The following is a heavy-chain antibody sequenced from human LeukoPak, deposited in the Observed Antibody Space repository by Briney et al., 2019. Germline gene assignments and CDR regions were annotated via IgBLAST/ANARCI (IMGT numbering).Heavy chain of an antibody. J-gene: IGHJ4*02. D-gene: IGHD3-16*02. V-gene: IGHV3-23*01. CDR2: ISGSGGST. CDR1: GFTFSSYA. Sequence: GGSLRLSCAASGFTFSSYAMSWVRQAPGKGLEWVSAISGSGGSTYYADSVKGRFTISRDNSKNTLYLQMNSLRAEDTAVYYCAREIYYDYVWGSYRPYYYFDYWGQGTLVTVSS. CDR3: AREIYYDYVWGSYRPYYYFDY.